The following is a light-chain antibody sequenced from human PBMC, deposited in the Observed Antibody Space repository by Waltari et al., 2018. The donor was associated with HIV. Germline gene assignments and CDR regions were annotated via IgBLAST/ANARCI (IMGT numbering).Light chain of an antibody. CDR3: MQALQAPRT. CDR1: QSLLHSNGYNY. V-gene: IGKV2-28*01. CDR2: LGS. J-gene: IGKJ4*01. Sequence: IVMTQSPLSLPVTPGEQASLSCRSSQSLLHSNGYNYLDWYLQKPGQSPQLLIYLGSNRASGVPDRFSGSGSGTDFTLKISRVEAEDVGVYYCMQALQAPRTFGGGTKVEIK.